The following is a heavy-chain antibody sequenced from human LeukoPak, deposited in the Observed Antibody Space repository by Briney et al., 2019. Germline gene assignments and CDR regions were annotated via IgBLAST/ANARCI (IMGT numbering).Heavy chain of an antibody. CDR2: IYYSGST. D-gene: IGHD1-1*01. V-gene: IGHV4-30-4*01. CDR1: GGSISSGDYY. CDR3: ARRGRGYRGWFDP. Sequence: SETLSLTCTVSGGSISSGDYYWSWIRQPPGKGLEWIGYIYYSGSTYYNPSLKSRVTISLDTSKNQFSLKLSSVTAADTAVYYCARRGRGYRGWFDPWGQGTLVTVSS. J-gene: IGHJ5*02.